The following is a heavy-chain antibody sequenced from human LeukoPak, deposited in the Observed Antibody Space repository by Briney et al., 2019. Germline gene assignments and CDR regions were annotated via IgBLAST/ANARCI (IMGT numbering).Heavy chain of an antibody. V-gene: IGHV3-7*01. CDR3: ARDRSGVVYPSGPSIQSTPRWYFDL. CDR2: IKQDGSEK. J-gene: IGHJ2*01. D-gene: IGHD6-25*01. Sequence: GGSLRLSCAASGFTFSSYWMSWVRQAPGEGLEWVANIKQDGSEKYYVDSVKGRFTISRDNAKNSLYLQMNSLRAEDTAVYYCARDRSGVVYPSGPSIQSTPRWYFDLWGRGTLVTVSS. CDR1: GFTFSSYW.